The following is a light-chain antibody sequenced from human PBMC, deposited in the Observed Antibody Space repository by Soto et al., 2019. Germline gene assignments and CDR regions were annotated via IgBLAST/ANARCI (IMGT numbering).Light chain of an antibody. CDR3: QQYGSSPIT. CDR2: GAS. CDR1: RSFSNNY. Sequence: EIVLTQSPGTLSLSPGERASLSCRASRSFSNNYLAWYQQKPGQAPRLLTYGASNRATGIPDRFSGSGSGTDFTLTISRLEPEDFAVYYCQQYGSSPITFGQGTRLEI. V-gene: IGKV3-20*01. J-gene: IGKJ5*01.